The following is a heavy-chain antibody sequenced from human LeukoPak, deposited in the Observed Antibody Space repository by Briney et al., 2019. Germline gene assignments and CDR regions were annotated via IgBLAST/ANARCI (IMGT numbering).Heavy chain of an antibody. D-gene: IGHD3-22*01. CDR2: ISYDGSNK. Sequence: PGRSLRLSCAASGFTFSGYAMHWVRQAPGKGLVWVAIISYDGSNKYYADSVKGRFTISRDNSKNTLYLQINSLRAEDTAVYYCATDPDSSGYYYPIFDYWGQGTLVTVSS. CDR3: ATDPDSSGYYYPIFDY. CDR1: GFTFSGYA. V-gene: IGHV3-30-3*01. J-gene: IGHJ4*02.